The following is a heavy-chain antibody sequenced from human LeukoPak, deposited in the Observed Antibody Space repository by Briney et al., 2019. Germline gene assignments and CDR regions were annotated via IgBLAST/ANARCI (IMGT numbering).Heavy chain of an antibody. CDR2: INPNSGGT. CDR3: SRAPNLLGLGDYPPAFDY. Sequence: ASVKVSWKASGYTFTDYYMHWVRQAPGQGLEWVGYINPNSGGTNYAQKFQGRVTMTRDTSISTANMELQRLRSDNTAVYYCSRAPNLLGLGDYPPAFDYWGEGTLVSASS. J-gene: IGHJ4*02. CDR1: GYTFTDYY. V-gene: IGHV1-2*02. D-gene: IGHD3-10*01.